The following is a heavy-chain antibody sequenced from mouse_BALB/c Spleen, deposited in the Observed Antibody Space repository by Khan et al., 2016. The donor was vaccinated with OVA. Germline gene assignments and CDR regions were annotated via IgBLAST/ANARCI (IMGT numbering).Heavy chain of an antibody. V-gene: IGHV14-3*02. J-gene: IGHJ4*01. CDR1: GFNIKDTY. D-gene: IGHD1-1*01. CDR3: AITTVVRYYAMDY. Sequence: EVELVESGAELVKPVASVKLSCTASGFNIKDTYMHWVKQRPEQGLEWIGRIDPANGNTKYDPKFQGKATITADTSSNTAYLQLSSLTSEDTAVYYCAITTVVRYYAMDYWGQGTSVTVSS. CDR2: IDPANGNT.